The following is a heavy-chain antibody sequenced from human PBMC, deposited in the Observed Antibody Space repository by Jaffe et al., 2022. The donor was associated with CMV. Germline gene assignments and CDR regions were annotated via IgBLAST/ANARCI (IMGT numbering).Heavy chain of an antibody. CDR1: GFTFSTHG. CDR3: ARISLSGIAVAGIDC. CDR2: ISDSGSAL. J-gene: IGHJ4*02. Sequence: EVQLVESGGGLVKPGGSLRLSCAASGFTFSTHGMNWVRQAPGKGLDWVSSISDSGSALYYADSGKGRFTISRDNAKNTLYLQMDSLRAEDTAVYYCARISLSGIAVAGIDCWGQGTLVTVSS. D-gene: IGHD6-19*01. V-gene: IGHV3-21*02.